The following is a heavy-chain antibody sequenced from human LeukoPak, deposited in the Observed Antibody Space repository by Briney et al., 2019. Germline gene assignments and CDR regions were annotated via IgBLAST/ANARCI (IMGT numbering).Heavy chain of an antibody. V-gene: IGHV1-2*02. CDR3: ARDLEFYSSSWYPSDWFDP. D-gene: IGHD6-13*01. CDR2: INPNSGGT. CDR1: GYTFTGYY. J-gene: IGHJ5*02. Sequence: ASVKVSCKASGYTFTGYYMHRVRQAPGQGLEWMGWINPNSGGTNYAQKFQGRVTMTRDTSISTAYMELSRLRSDDTAVYYCARDLEFYSSSWYPSDWFDPWGQGTLVTVSS.